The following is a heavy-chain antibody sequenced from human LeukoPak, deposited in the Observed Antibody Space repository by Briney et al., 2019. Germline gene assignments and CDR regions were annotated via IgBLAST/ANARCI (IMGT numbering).Heavy chain of an antibody. CDR2: ISGSGSGGST. CDR3: AKSGYNRFDY. J-gene: IGHJ4*02. V-gene: IGHV3-23*01. D-gene: IGHD5-24*01. Sequence: GGSLRLSCAASGFTFSSSAMSWVRQAPGKGLEWVSSISGSGSGGSTYCADSVKGRFTISRDNSKNTLYLQMNSLRAEDTAVYYCAKSGYNRFDYWGQGTLVTVSS. CDR1: GFTFSSSA.